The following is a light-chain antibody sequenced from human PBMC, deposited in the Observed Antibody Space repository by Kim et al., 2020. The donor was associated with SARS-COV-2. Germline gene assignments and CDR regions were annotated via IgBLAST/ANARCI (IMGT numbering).Light chain of an antibody. CDR1: SSNIGKNC. Sequence: GQKVTISCSESSSNIGKNCVSWYQQFPGTAPKLLIYDNDNRAAGVPDRFFASKSGTSATLGITGLQTGDEAGYYCGAWDNSLSAGIFGGGTQLTVL. V-gene: IGLV1-51*01. CDR3: GAWDNSLSAGI. J-gene: IGLJ2*01. CDR2: DND.